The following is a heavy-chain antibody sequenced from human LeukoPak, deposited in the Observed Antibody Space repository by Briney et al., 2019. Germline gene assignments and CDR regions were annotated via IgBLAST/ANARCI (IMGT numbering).Heavy chain of an antibody. Sequence: GASVKVSCKASGYTFTGYYMHWVRQAPGQGLEWMGWINPNSGGTNYAQKFQGRVTMTRDTSISTAYMELSRLRSDDTAAYYCARGEGISITIFGVVLDYWGQGTLVTVSS. D-gene: IGHD3-3*01. J-gene: IGHJ4*02. V-gene: IGHV1-2*02. CDR1: GYTFTGYY. CDR2: INPNSGGT. CDR3: ARGEGISITIFGVVLDY.